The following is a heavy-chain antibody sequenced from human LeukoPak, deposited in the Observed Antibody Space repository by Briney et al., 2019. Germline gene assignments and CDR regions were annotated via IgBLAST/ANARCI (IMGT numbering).Heavy chain of an antibody. CDR3: ARDGQSSRFDY. Sequence: AETLSLTCAVYGGSFSGYYWSWIRQPPGKGLEWIGEINHSGSTNYNPSLKSRVTISVDTSKNQFSLKLSSVTAADTAVYYCARDGQSSRFDYWGQGTLVTVSS. D-gene: IGHD6-13*01. CDR2: INHSGST. J-gene: IGHJ4*02. CDR1: GGSFSGYY. V-gene: IGHV4-34*01.